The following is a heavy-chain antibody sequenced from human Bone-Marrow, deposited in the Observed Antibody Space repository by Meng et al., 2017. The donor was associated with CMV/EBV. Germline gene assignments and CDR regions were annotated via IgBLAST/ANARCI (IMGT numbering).Heavy chain of an antibody. CDR2: ISSSSTI. V-gene: IGHV3-69-1*02. D-gene: IGHD2-2*01. J-gene: IGHJ6*02. CDR1: GFTFSDYY. Sequence: GESLKISCAASGFTFSDYYMNWVRQAPGKGLEWVSSISSSSTIYYADSVKGRFTISRDNAKNSLYLQMNSLRAEDTAVYYCARVFIVVVPAAIWAVLNYYYGMDVWGQGTTVTVYS. CDR3: ARVFIVVVPAAIWAVLNYYYGMDV.